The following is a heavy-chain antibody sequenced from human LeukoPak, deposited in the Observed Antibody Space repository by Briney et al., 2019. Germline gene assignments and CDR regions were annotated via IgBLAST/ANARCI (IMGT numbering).Heavy chain of an antibody. J-gene: IGHJ4*02. CDR1: GFTFSSYG. V-gene: IGHV3-30*02. CDR2: IRYDGSNK. CDR3: TTRYCSGGSCDY. Sequence: GGSLRLSCAASGFTFSSYGMHWVRQAPGKGLEWVAFIRYDGSNKYYADSVKGRFTISRDNSKNTPYLQMNSLRAEDTAVYYCTTRYCSGGSCDYWGQGTLVTVSS. D-gene: IGHD2-15*01.